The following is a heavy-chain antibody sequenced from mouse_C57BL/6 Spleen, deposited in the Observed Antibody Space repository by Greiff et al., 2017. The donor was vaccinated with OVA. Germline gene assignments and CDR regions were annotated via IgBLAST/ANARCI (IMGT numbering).Heavy chain of an antibody. Sequence: QVQLQQPGAELVMPGASVKLSCKASGYTFTSYWMHWVKQRPGQGLEWIGEIDPSDSYTNYNQKFKGKSTLTVDKSSSTAYMQLSSLTSEDSAVYYCASRYSEGFAYWGQGTLVTVSA. V-gene: IGHV1-69*01. CDR2: IDPSDSYT. CDR1: GYTFTSYW. J-gene: IGHJ3*01. CDR3: ASRYSEGFAY.